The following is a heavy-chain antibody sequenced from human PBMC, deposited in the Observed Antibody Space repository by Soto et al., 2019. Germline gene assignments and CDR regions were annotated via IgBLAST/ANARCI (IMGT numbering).Heavy chain of an antibody. V-gene: IGHV3-66*01. CDR3: ARELWDDYVWGSYRFSHFDY. D-gene: IGHD3-16*02. Sequence: VQLVESGGGLVKPGGSLRLSCAASGFTFSDYYMSWIRQAPGKGLEWVSVIYSGGSTYYADSVKGRFTISRDNSKNTLYLQMNSLRAEDTAVYYCARELWDDYVWGSYRFSHFDYWGQGTLVTVSS. CDR1: GFTFSDYY. J-gene: IGHJ4*02. CDR2: IYSGGST.